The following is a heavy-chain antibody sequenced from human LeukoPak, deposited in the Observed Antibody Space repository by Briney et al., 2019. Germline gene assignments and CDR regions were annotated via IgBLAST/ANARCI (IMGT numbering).Heavy chain of an antibody. D-gene: IGHD4-17*01. CDR3: AKDEETTYGDYLSLAY. Sequence: GGSLRLSCAASGFTFRTYAMHWVRQAPGRGLEWVAFTRYDGTDDYYGDSVKGRFTISRDNSKNTLYLQMNSLRTDDTAVYYCAKDEETTYGDYLSLAYWGQGTLVTVSS. J-gene: IGHJ4*02. CDR2: TRYDGTDD. CDR1: GFTFRTYA. V-gene: IGHV3-30*02.